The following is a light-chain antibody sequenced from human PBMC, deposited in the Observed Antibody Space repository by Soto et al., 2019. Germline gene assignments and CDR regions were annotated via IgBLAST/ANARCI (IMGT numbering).Light chain of an antibody. CDR1: SSDVGGSNY. Sequence: QSALTQPASVSGSPGQSITISCTGTSSDVGGSNYVSWFQQHPGRAPKLMIYDVNSRPSGVSNRFSASKSGNTASLTISGLQAEDEADYYCSSYTSSSTLVFGGGTKLTVL. CDR3: SSYTSSSTLV. J-gene: IGLJ2*01. CDR2: DVN. V-gene: IGLV2-14*03.